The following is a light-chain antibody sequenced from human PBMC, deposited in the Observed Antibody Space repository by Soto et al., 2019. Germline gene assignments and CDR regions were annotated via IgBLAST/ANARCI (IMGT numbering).Light chain of an antibody. Sequence: ESVLTQSPGTLSLSPGERATLSCRASQSVSSSYLAWYQQKPGQAPRLLIYGASTRATGIPDRFSGSGSGTDFTFTISRLESEDFAVYFCQQYGSSPLTFGGGPKVEIK. CDR1: QSVSSSY. V-gene: IGKV3-20*01. CDR3: QQYGSSPLT. J-gene: IGKJ4*02. CDR2: GAS.